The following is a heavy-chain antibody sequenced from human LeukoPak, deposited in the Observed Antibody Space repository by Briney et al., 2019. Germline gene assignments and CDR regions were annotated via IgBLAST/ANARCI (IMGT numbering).Heavy chain of an antibody. V-gene: IGHV3-30-3*01. Sequence: PGGSLRLSCAASGFTFSSYAMHWVRQAPGKGLEWVAVISYDGSNKYYADSVKGRFTISRDNSKNTLYLQMNSLRAEDTAVYYCARDEARMTLYYYYGMDVWGQGTTVTVSS. CDR1: GFTFSSYA. CDR2: ISYDGSNK. J-gene: IGHJ6*02. D-gene: IGHD1-26*01. CDR3: ARDEARMTLYYYYGMDV.